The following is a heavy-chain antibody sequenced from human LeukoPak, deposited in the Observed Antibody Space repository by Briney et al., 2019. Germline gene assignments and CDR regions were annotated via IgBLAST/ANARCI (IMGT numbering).Heavy chain of an antibody. D-gene: IGHD3-10*01. J-gene: IGHJ3*02. CDR1: GFTFSRSW. Sequence: PGGSLRLSCAASGFTFSRSWMSWVRQSPGKGLEWVANIIQDGSQIYYVDSVKGRFTISRDNAKNTMYLQMNSLRADDTAVYYCGRDKEEMVRAPYGFGIWGQGTTVTVSS. CDR3: GRDKEEMVRAPYGFGI. CDR2: IIQDGSQI. V-gene: IGHV3-7*01.